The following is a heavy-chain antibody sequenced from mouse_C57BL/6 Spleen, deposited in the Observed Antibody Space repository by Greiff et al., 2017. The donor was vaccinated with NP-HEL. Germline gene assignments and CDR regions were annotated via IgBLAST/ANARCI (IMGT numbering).Heavy chain of an antibody. CDR1: GYTFTSYW. CDR2: INPSNGGT. J-gene: IGHJ4*01. V-gene: IGHV1-53*01. Sequence: QVHVKQPGTELVKPGASVKLSCKASGYTFTSYWMHWVKQRPGQGLEWIGNINPSNGGTNYNEKFKSKATLTVDKSSSTAYMQLSSLTSEDSAVYYCARTRGDDHSRYYAMDYWGQGTSVTVSS. D-gene: IGHD3-3*01. CDR3: ARTRGDDHSRYYAMDY.